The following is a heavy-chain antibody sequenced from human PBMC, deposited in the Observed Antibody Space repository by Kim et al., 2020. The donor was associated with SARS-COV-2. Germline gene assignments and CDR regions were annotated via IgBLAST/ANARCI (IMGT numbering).Heavy chain of an antibody. J-gene: IGHJ6*02. CDR2: ISSSSSYI. D-gene: IGHD2-2*01. V-gene: IGHV3-21*01. Sequence: GGSLRLSCAASGFTFSSYSMNWVRQAPGKGLEWVSSISSSSSYIYYADSVKGRFTISRDNAKNSLYLQMNSLRAEDTAVYYCARDLSQDQLLHYYYYGMDVWGQGTTVTVSS. CDR3: ARDLSQDQLLHYYYYGMDV. CDR1: GFTFSSYS.